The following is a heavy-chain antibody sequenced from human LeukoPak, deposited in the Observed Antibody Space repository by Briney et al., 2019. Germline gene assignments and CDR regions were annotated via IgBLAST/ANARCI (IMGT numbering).Heavy chain of an antibody. CDR1: GYTFTGYY. J-gene: IGHJ6*02. CDR3: ARDPGNYYGSGRPPMDV. CDR2: INPNSGGT. V-gene: IGHV1-2*02. D-gene: IGHD3-10*01. Sequence: GASVKVSCKTSGYTFTGYYMHWVRQAPGQGLEWMGWINPNSGGTKYAQKFQGRVTMTRDTSTSTVYMELSSLRSEDTAVYYCARDPGNYYGSGRPPMDVWGQGTTVTVSS.